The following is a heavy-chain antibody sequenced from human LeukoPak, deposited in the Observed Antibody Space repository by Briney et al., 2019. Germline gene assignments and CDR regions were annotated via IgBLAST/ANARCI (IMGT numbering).Heavy chain of an antibody. D-gene: IGHD1-26*01. Sequence: PGGSLRLSRAASGFSFSYYWMQWVRQAPGKGPVWVSRINTDGSITNYADSVKGRFTIPRDNAKNTLHLQLNSLGAEDTAVYYCARVFYGGSSDYWGQGTLVTVSS. CDR3: ARVFYGGSSDY. J-gene: IGHJ4*02. V-gene: IGHV3-74*01. CDR2: INTDGSIT. CDR1: GFSFSYYW.